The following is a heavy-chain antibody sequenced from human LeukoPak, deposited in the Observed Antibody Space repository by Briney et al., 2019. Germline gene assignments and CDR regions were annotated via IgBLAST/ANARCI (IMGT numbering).Heavy chain of an antibody. CDR3: YRESLPYYDFWSGYYKGFDY. CDR1: GFTFSSYG. J-gene: IGHJ4*02. V-gene: IGHV3-30*02. D-gene: IGHD3-3*01. CDR2: IRYDGSYK. Sequence: GGSLRLSCAASGFTFSSYGMHWVRQAPGKGLEWVAFIRYDGSYKYYADSVKGRFTISRDNSKNTLYLQMNSLRAEDTAVYYYYRESLPYYDFWSGYYKGFDYWGQGTLVTVSS.